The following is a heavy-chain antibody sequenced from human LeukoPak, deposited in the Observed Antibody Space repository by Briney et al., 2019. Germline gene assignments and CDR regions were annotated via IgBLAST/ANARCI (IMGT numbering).Heavy chain of an antibody. CDR2: INGDGTIT. V-gene: IGHV3-74*01. J-gene: IGHJ4*02. CDR3: AKDKWWGASDH. D-gene: IGHD2-8*01. CDR1: GFAFSGHW. Sequence: GKSLRLSCTASGFAFSGHWMHWVRQAPGKGLVWVAQINGDGTITRYAGSVKGRFTISRDNAKNTVYLQMNTLRVEDTAMYYCAKDKWWGASDHWGQGSLVTVSS.